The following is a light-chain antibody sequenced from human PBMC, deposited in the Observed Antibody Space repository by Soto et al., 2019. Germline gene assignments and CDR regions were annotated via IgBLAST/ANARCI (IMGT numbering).Light chain of an antibody. CDR1: SSDVGDYNY. Sequence: QSVLTQPASVSGSPGQSITISCTGTSSDVGDYNYVSWYQQHPGKAPKLMIYEVNSRPSGVSNRFSGSKSGNTASLTISGLQAEDEADYYCISSTSTGTRVFGGGTKLTVL. J-gene: IGLJ3*02. CDR2: EVN. V-gene: IGLV2-14*01. CDR3: ISSTSTGTRV.